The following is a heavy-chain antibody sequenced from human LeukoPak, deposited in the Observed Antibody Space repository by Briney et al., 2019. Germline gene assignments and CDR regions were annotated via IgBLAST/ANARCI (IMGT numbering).Heavy chain of an antibody. Sequence: ASVKVSCKASGYTFTSYYMHWVRQAPGQGLEWMGIINPSGGSTSYAQKFQGRVTMTRDTSTSTVYMELSSLRSEDTAVYYCARDRKDFWSGYYSYFDYWGQGTLVSVSS. D-gene: IGHD3-3*01. CDR1: GYTFTSYY. CDR3: ARDRKDFWSGYYSYFDY. V-gene: IGHV1-46*01. J-gene: IGHJ4*02. CDR2: INPSGGST.